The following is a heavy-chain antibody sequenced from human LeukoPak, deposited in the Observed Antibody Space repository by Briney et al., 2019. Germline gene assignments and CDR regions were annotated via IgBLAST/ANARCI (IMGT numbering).Heavy chain of an antibody. CDR3: AREAVTRNYFDY. CDR2: IYSGGST. CDR1: GFTVSSNY. V-gene: IGHV3-66*01. J-gene: IGHJ4*02. Sequence: GGSLRLSCAASGFTVSSNYMTWVRQAPGKGLEWVSVIYSGGSTYYADSVKGRFTISRDDSKNTLYLQMNSLRAEDTAVYYCAREAVTRNYFDYWGQGTLVTVSS. D-gene: IGHD4-17*01.